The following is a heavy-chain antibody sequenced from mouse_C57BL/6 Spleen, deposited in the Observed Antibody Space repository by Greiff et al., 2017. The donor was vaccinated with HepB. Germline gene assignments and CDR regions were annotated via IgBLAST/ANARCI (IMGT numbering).Heavy chain of an antibody. D-gene: IGHD1-1*01. V-gene: IGHV1-53*01. J-gene: IGHJ1*03. Sequence: QVQLQQPGTELVKPGASVKLSCKASGYTFTSYWMHWVKQRPGQGLEWIGNINPSNGGTNYNEKIKSKATLTVDKSSSTAYMQLSSLTSEDSAVYYCARCRPSYYGSSYGYFDVWGTGTTVTVSS. CDR2: INPSNGGT. CDR1: GYTFTSYW. CDR3: ARCRPSYYGSSYGYFDV.